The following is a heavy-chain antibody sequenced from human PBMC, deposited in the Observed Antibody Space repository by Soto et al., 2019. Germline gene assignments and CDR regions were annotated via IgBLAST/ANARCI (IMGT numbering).Heavy chain of an antibody. J-gene: IGHJ6*02. CDR1: GGSFSGYY. D-gene: IGHD1-7*01. CDR2: INHSGST. V-gene: IGHV4-34*01. CDR3: AREGWNYVEYYYGMDV. Sequence: SETLSLTCAVYGGSFSGYYWSWIRQPPGKGLEWIGEINHSGSTNYNPSLKSRVTISVDTSKNQFSLKLSSVTAADTAVYYCAREGWNYVEYYYGMDVWRQGTTVTVSS.